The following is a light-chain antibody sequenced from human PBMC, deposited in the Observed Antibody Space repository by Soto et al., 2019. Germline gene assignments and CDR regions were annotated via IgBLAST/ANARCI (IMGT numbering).Light chain of an antibody. Sequence: DMRMTPYPSSLSASVEDGVIITCRASQSISNHLNWYQQKPGKAPKLLIFAASSLQSGVPSRFSGSRSGPDFTLTISSLQPEDFAPYYCQQSYSSPPTFGQRTKVDIK. J-gene: IGKJ1*01. V-gene: IGKV1-39*01. CDR2: AAS. CDR3: QQSYSSPPT. CDR1: QSISNH.